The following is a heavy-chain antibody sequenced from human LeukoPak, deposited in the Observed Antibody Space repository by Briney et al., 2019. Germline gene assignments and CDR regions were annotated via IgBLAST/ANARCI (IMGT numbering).Heavy chain of an antibody. CDR2: ISSSGSTI. CDR1: GFTFSDYY. Sequence: PGGSLRLSCAASGFTFSDYYMSWIRQAPGKGLEWVSYISSSGSTIYYADSVKGRFTISRDNAKNSLYLQMNSLRAEDTAVYYCARDEEAVAGRQTTFNYWGQGTLVTVSS. CDR3: ARDEEAVAGRQTTFNY. J-gene: IGHJ4*02. D-gene: IGHD6-19*01. V-gene: IGHV3-11*04.